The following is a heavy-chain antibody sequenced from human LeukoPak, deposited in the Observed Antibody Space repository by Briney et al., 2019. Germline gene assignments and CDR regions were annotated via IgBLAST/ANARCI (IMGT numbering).Heavy chain of an antibody. CDR1: SGSISSYY. CDR2: IYYSGST. Sequence: SETLSLTCTVSSGSISSYYWSWIRQPPGKGLEWIGYIYYSGSTNYNPSLKSRVTISVDTSKNQFSLKLSSVTAADTAVYYCARVRRYDILTGYFDYWGQGTLVTVSS. CDR3: ARVRRYDILTGYFDY. D-gene: IGHD3-9*01. V-gene: IGHV4-59*01. J-gene: IGHJ4*02.